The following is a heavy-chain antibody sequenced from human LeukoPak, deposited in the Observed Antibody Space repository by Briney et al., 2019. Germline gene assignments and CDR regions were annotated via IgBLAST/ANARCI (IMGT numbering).Heavy chain of an antibody. CDR2: IYSGGST. V-gene: IGHV3-66*01. J-gene: IGHJ6*03. CDR3: ARDRVRGDFDYYYYMDV. CDR1: GFTVSSNY. Sequence: GGSLRLSCAASGFTVSSNYMSWVRQAPGKGLEWVSVIYSGGSTYYADSVKGRFTISRDNSKNTLYLQMNSLRAEGTAVYYCARDRVRGDFDYYYYMDVWGKGTTVTISS. D-gene: IGHD3-10*02.